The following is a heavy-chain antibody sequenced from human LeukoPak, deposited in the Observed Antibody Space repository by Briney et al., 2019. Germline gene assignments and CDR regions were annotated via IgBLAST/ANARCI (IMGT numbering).Heavy chain of an antibody. D-gene: IGHD3-3*01. CDR1: GFTFSSYW. V-gene: IGHV3-7*01. J-gene: IGHJ4*02. Sequence: GGSLRLSCAASGFTFSSYWMSWVRQAPGKGLEWVANIKQDGNEKYYVDSVKGRFTISRDNAKNSLYLQMNSLRAEDTAVYYCARVFWSGWAFYFDYWGQGILVTVSS. CDR2: IKQDGNEK. CDR3: ARVFWSGWAFYFDY.